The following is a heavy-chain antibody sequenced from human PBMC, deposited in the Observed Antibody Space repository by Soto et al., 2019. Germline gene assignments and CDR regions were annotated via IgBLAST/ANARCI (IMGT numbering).Heavy chain of an antibody. CDR1: GFTFSSYA. D-gene: IGHD5-12*01. Sequence: SLSLSCAASGFTFSSYAMSWVRQAPGKGLEWVSTISGSGGSTYYADSVKGRFTISRDNSKNTLYLQMNSLRAEDTAVYYCAKGLVATNYIGWGQGTLVTVSS. CDR2: ISGSGGST. J-gene: IGHJ4*02. CDR3: AKGLVATNYIG. V-gene: IGHV3-23*01.